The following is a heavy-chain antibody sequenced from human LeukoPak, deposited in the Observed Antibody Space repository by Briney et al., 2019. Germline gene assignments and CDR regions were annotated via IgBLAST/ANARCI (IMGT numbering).Heavy chain of an antibody. CDR3: ARDRDERRDFDY. Sequence: ASVKVSCKASGYTFTSYAMNWVRQAPGQRLEWMGWINAGNGNTKYSQKFQGRVTITRDTSASTAYMELSSLRSEDTAVYYCARDRDERRDFDYWGQGTLVTVSS. D-gene: IGHD3-10*01. CDR1: GYTFTSYA. V-gene: IGHV1-3*01. CDR2: INAGNGNT. J-gene: IGHJ4*02.